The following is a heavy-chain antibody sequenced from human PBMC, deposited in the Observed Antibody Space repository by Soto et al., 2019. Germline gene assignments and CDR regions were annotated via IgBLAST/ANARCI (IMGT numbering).Heavy chain of an antibody. D-gene: IGHD5-18*01. CDR1: GFTFSSYA. V-gene: IGHV3-30-3*01. CDR3: ARDGSGYSCGLGGY. Sequence: QVQLVESGGGVVQPGRSLRLSCAASGFTFSSYAMHWVRQAPGKGLEWVAVISYDGSNKYYADSVKGRFTISRDNSKNTLYLQMNSLRAEDTAVYYCARDGSGYSCGLGGYWGQGTLVTVSS. J-gene: IGHJ4*02. CDR2: ISYDGSNK.